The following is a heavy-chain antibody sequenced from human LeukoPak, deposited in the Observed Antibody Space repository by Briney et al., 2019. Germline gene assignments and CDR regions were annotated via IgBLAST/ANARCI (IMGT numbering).Heavy chain of an antibody. CDR1: GGSISSYY. CDR2: IYTSGST. Sequence: PSETLSLTCTVSGGSISSYYWSWIRQPPGKGLEWIGYIYTSGSTNYNPSPKSRVTISVDTSKNQFSLKLSSVTAADTAVYYCARHSSSSRFDDYWGQGTLVTVSS. V-gene: IGHV4-4*09. D-gene: IGHD6-6*01. J-gene: IGHJ4*02. CDR3: ARHSSSSRFDDY.